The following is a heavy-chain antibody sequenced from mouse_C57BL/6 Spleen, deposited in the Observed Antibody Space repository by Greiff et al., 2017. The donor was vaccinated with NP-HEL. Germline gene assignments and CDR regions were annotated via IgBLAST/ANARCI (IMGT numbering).Heavy chain of an antibody. CDR1: GYAFTNYL. D-gene: IGHD2-5*01. J-gene: IGHJ2*01. Sequence: VQLQESGAELVRPGTSVKVSCKASGYAFTNYLIEWVKQRPGQGLEWIGVINPGSGGTNYNEKFKGKATLTADKSSSTAYMQLSSLTSEDSAVYFCARRETPYYSNYDYWGQGTTLTVSS. CDR2: INPGSGGT. V-gene: IGHV1-54*01. CDR3: ARRETPYYSNYDY.